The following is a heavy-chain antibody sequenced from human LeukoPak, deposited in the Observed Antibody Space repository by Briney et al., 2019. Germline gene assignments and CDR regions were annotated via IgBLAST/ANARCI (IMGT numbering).Heavy chain of an antibody. CDR1: EYTLTSYY. V-gene: IGHV1-2*02. CDR3: ASPGLSYSSSSGRGDYYYYMDV. J-gene: IGHJ6*03. CDR2: INPNSGGT. Sequence: ASVKVSCKASEYTLTSYYMHWVRQAPGQGLEWMGWINPNSGGTNYAQKFQGRVTMTRDTSISTAYMELSRLRSDDTAVYYCASPGLSYSSSSGRGDYYYYMDVWGKGTTVTVSS. D-gene: IGHD6-6*01.